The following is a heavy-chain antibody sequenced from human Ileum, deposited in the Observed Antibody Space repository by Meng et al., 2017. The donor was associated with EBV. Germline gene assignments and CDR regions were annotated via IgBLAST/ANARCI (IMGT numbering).Heavy chain of an antibody. CDR1: GFPVSSNY. D-gene: IGHD5-12*01. CDR3: ASKSEGYDH. CDR2: IYTGGST. J-gene: IGHJ4*02. V-gene: IGHV3-53*01. Sequence: VRVVGSEGGLIQPGGSLRLSCAASGFPVSSNYMSWVRQAPGKGLEWVSVIYTGGSTYYADSVKGRFTISRDNSKNTLYLQMNSLRGEDTAVYYCASKSEGYDHWGQGTLVTVSS.